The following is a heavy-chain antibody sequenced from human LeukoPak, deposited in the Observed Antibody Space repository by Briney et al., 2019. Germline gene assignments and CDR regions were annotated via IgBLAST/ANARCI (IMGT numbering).Heavy chain of an antibody. CDR3: AKDWYSSSWYRGVEVNYFDY. V-gene: IGHV3-21*04. J-gene: IGHJ4*02. Sequence: GGSLRLSCAASGFSFSSYRMNWVRQAPGKGLEWVSSVSNSGDYIHYADSVKGRFTISRDNSKNTLYLQMNSLRAEDTAVYYCAKDWYSSSWYRGVEVNYFDYWGQGTLVTVSS. CDR2: VSNSGDYI. CDR1: GFSFSSYR. D-gene: IGHD6-13*01.